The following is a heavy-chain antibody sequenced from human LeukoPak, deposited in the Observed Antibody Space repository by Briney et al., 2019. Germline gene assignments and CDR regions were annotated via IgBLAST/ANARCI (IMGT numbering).Heavy chain of an antibody. D-gene: IGHD3-3*01. V-gene: IGHV4-4*07. CDR2: IYTSGST. CDR3: ARTSITIFGVVTGFDY. J-gene: IGHJ4*02. Sequence: SETLSLTCTVSGGSISSYYWSWIRQPAGKGLEWIGRIYTSGSTNYNPSLKSRVTMSVDTSKNQFSLKLSSMTAADTAVYYCARTSITIFGVVTGFDYWGQGTLVTVSS. CDR1: GGSISSYY.